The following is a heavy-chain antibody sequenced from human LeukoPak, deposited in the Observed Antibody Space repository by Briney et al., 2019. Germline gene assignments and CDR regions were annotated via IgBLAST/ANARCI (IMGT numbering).Heavy chain of an antibody. J-gene: IGHJ5*02. D-gene: IGHD6-13*01. V-gene: IGHV1-18*01. Sequence: EASVKVSCKASGYTFTSYGISWVRQAPGQGLEWMGWISAYNGNTNYAQKLQGRVTMTTDTSTSTAYMELRSLRSDDTAVYYCARVSSCWSVIWFDPWGQGTLVTVSS. CDR3: ARVSSCWSVIWFDP. CDR2: ISAYNGNT. CDR1: GYTFTSYG.